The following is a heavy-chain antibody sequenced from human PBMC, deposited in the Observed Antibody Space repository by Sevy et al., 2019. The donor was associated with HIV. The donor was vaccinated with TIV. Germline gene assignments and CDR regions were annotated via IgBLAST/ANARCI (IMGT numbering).Heavy chain of an antibody. CDR1: GFTFSSFA. J-gene: IGHJ4*02. CDR2: ISYDGSSK. Sequence: GGSLILSCAASGFTFSSFAMHWVRQAPGKGLEWVAVISYDGSSKYYPYSVKGRFTISRDNAKNTLYLQMNRLRPEDTAVYFCAILGVDCVSTNCYGMRSLSFDFWGQGTLVTVSS. CDR3: AILGVDCVSTNCYGMRSLSFDF. D-gene: IGHD2-2*01. V-gene: IGHV3-30-3*01.